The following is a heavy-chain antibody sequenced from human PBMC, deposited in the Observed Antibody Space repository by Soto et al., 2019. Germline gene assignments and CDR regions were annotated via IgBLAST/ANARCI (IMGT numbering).Heavy chain of an antibody. CDR3: ARGASHYDSSGYLVSWFDP. CDR1: GYTFTDYY. CDR2: INPNGGGT. J-gene: IGHJ5*02. Sequence: ASVKVSCKASGYTFTDYYMHWVRQAPGQGLEWMGWINPNGGGTNYAQKFQGRVTMTRDTSISTAYMELSRLRSDDTAVYYCARGASHYDSSGYLVSWFDPWGQGTLVTVS. V-gene: IGHV1-2*02. D-gene: IGHD3-22*01.